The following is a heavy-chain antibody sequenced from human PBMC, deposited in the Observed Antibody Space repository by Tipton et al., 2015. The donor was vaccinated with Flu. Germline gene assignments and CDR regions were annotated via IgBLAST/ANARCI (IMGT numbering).Heavy chain of an antibody. J-gene: IGHJ4*02. D-gene: IGHD3-10*01. CDR2: IFHSGNM. CDR1: GDSIRSDYY. Sequence: TLSLTCTVSGDSIRSDYYWGWIRQPPGKGLEWIGNIFHSGNMYHNPSLKSRVTFSVDTSKNRFSLKLSSVTAADTAVYYCARLTYYYGSGTSDYWGQGTLVTVSS. CDR3: ARLTYYYGSGTSDY. V-gene: IGHV4-38-2*02.